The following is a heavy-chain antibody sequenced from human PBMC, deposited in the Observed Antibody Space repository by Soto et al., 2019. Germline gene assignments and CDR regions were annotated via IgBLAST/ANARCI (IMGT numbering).Heavy chain of an antibody. V-gene: IGHV3-23*01. CDR2: ISGSGGST. J-gene: IGHJ4*02. D-gene: IGHD2-8*01. CDR3: ATHWAYDHRAPSPFDY. Sequence: PGGSLRLSCAASGFTFSSYAMSWVRQAPGEGLEWVSAISGSGGSTYYADSVKGRFTISRDNSKNTLYLQMNSLRAEDTAVYYCATHWAYDHRAPSPFDYWGQGNMVTVSS. CDR1: GFTFSSYA.